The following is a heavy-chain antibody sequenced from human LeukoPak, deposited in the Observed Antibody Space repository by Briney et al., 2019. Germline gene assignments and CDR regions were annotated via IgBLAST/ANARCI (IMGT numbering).Heavy chain of an antibody. J-gene: IGHJ6*03. D-gene: IGHD5-18*01. CDR3: ARGVDTAVIPYYYYYMDV. Sequence: ASVKVSCKAFGYTFTGNYMHWVRQAPGQGLEWMGWINPNSGGTNYAQKFQGRVTLTRDTSISTAYMELSSLRSDDTAVYYCARGVDTAVIPYYYYYMDVWGIGTTVTVSS. CDR2: INPNSGGT. V-gene: IGHV1-2*02. CDR1: GYTFTGNY.